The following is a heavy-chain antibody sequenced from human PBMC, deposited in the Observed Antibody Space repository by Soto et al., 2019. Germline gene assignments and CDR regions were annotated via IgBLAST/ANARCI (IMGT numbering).Heavy chain of an antibody. V-gene: IGHV4-59*01. J-gene: IGHJ6*02. CDR2: VSHSGST. CDR3: AREGTTVDSYYYGLDV. Sequence: QVQLQESGPGLVKPSETLSLTCTVSDGSIGSYYWSWIRQPPGKGLEWIGYVSHSGSTNYNPSLKSRVTISLDTSKNQFSLRRSSVTAADTAVYYCAREGTTVDSYYYGLDVWGQGTTVTVSS. CDR1: DGSIGSYY. D-gene: IGHD1-1*01.